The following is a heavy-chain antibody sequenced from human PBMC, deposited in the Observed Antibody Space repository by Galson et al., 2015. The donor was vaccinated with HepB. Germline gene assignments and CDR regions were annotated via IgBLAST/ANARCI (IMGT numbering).Heavy chain of an antibody. CDR3: ARVTNSGLDWYFDL. CDR2: IYYSGTT. CDR1: GGSVSSSVHY. Sequence: ETLSLTCTVSGGSVSSSVHYWSWIRQPPGKGLECIGYIYYSGTTNYNTSLMSRLTMSVDTSKNQLSLRLTSLTPADSAVYFCARVTNSGLDWYFDLWGRGTLVTVSS. D-gene: IGHD2-8*01. V-gene: IGHV4-61*08. J-gene: IGHJ2*01.